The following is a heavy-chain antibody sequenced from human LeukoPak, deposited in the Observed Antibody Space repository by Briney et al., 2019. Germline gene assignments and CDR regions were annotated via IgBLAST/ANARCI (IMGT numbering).Heavy chain of an antibody. CDR3: VKGFGVGWLGD. CDR2: IRYDGNKK. J-gene: IGHJ4*02. CDR1: GFTFSSFG. Sequence: GGSLRLSCAASGFTFSSFGMHWVRQAPGEGLEWVAFIRYDGNKKDYADSMKGRITISRDNSRNILYLQMDSLSPEDAAVYYCVKGFGVGWLGDWGQGTLVTVSS. V-gene: IGHV3-30*02. D-gene: IGHD3-10*01.